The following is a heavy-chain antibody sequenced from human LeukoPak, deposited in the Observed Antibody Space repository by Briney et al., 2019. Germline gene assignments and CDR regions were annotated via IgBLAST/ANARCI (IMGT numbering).Heavy chain of an antibody. D-gene: IGHD2-15*01. J-gene: IGHJ4*02. CDR1: GYTFTSYG. CDR3: ARDRVVVAATEIYFDY. V-gene: IGHV1-18*01. CDR2: ISAYNGNT. Sequence: ASVKVSCKASGYTFTSYGISWVRQAPGQGLEWMGWISAYNGNTNYAQKLQGRVTITTDTSTSTAYMELRSLRSDDTAVYYCARDRVVVAATEIYFDYWGQGTLVTVSS.